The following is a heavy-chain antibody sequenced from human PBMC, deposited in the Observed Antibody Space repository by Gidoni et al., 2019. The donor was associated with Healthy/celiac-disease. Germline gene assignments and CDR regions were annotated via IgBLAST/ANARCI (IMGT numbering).Heavy chain of an antibody. D-gene: IGHD1-7*01. CDR3: ARVLFGELRSGEFDY. V-gene: IGHV4-34*01. CDR2: INHSGST. CDR1: GGSFSGYY. J-gene: IGHJ4*02. Sequence: QVQLQQWGAGLLKPSETLSLTCAVYGGSFSGYYWSWIRQPPGKGLEWFGEINHSGSTNYNPSLKSRVTISVDTSKNQFSLKLSSVTAADTAVYYCARVLFGELRSGEFDYWGQGTLVTVSS.